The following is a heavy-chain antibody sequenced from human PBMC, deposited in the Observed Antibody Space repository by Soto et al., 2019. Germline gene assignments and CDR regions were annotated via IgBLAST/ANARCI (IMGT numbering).Heavy chain of an antibody. D-gene: IGHD2-2*01. V-gene: IGHV3-7*01. J-gene: IGHJ6*02. CDR3: ARDLVVVPAASYYYYGMDV. CDR1: GFTFSSYW. CDR2: IKQDGSEK. Sequence: PGGSLRLSCAASGFTFSSYWMSWVRQAPGKGLEWVANIKQDGSEKYYVDSVKGRFTISRDNAKNSLYLQMNSLRAEDTAVYYCARDLVVVPAASYYYYGMDVWGQGTTVTVSS.